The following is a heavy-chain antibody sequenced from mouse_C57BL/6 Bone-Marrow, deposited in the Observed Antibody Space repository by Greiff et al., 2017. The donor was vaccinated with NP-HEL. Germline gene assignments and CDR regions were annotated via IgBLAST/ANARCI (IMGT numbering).Heavy chain of an antibody. CDR3: ARGNLSFDY. V-gene: IGHV5-4*03. CDR2: ISDGGSYT. J-gene: IGHJ2*01. Sequence: EVKLMESGGGLVKPGGSLKLSCAASGFTFSSYAMSWVRQTPEKRLEWVATISDGGSYTYYPDNVKGRFTISRDNAKNNLYLQMSHLKSEDTAMYYCARGNLSFDYWGQGTTLTVSS. CDR1: GFTFSSYA. D-gene: IGHD1-1*01.